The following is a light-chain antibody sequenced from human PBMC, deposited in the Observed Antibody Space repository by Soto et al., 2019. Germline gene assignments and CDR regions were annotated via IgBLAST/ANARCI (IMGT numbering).Light chain of an antibody. J-gene: IGKJ5*01. Sequence: EIVLTQSPGTLSLSPGEGATLSCRASQSVSSSYIAWYQQRPGQPPSLLIYGASTRATGIPARFSGSGSGTHFTLTISRLEPGDFAVYYCQHFGGTTFTFGQGTRLEIK. V-gene: IGKV3-20*01. CDR2: GAS. CDR3: QHFGGTTFT. CDR1: QSVSSSY.